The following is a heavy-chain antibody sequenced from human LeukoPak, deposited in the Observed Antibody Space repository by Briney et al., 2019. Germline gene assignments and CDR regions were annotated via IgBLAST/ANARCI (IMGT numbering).Heavy chain of an antibody. CDR2: ISAYSGNT. Sequence: ASVKVSYKASGYTFTTYGISWVRQAPGQGLEWMGWISAYSGNTNYAQKVQGRVTMTTHTSTSTAYMELRSLRSDDAAVYYCARGDGSGWPNFDYWGQGTLVTVSS. J-gene: IGHJ4*02. CDR1: GYTFTTYG. CDR3: ARGDGSGWPNFDY. D-gene: IGHD6-19*01. V-gene: IGHV1-18*01.